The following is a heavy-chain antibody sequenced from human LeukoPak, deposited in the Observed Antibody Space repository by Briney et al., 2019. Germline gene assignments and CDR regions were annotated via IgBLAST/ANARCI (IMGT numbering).Heavy chain of an antibody. D-gene: IGHD3-10*01. Sequence: ASVKVSCKASGYTFTSYGISWVRQAPGQGLEWMGWISAYNGNTNYAQKLQGRVTMTTDTSTSTAYMELRSLRSDDTAVYYCARGEAITMVRGVIPLWYWGQGTLVTVSS. CDR3: ARGEAITMVRGVIPLWY. V-gene: IGHV1-18*01. J-gene: IGHJ4*02. CDR1: GYTFTSYG. CDR2: ISAYNGNT.